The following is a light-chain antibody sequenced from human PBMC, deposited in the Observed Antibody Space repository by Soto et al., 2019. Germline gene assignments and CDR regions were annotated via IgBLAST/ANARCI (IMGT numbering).Light chain of an antibody. Sequence: QSVLTQPPSASGTPGQTVTVSCSGSSSNIGSYTVNWYQQLPGTAPKLVIYSNHQRPSGVADRFSGYKSGTSASLAISGLPSEDEADYYCAAWDDSLNGSVFGSGTKLTVL. V-gene: IGLV1-44*01. CDR2: SNH. CDR3: AAWDDSLNGSV. CDR1: SSNIGSYT. J-gene: IGLJ1*01.